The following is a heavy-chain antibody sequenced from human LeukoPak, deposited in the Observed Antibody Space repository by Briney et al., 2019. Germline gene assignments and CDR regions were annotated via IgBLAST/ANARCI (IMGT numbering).Heavy chain of an antibody. J-gene: IGHJ4*02. D-gene: IGHD4-11*01. CDR1: GFTFSDYA. CDR2: ISGSGGST. Sequence: GGSRRLSCTASGFTFSDYAMSWVRQAPGKGLEWVSSISGSGGSTYYADSVKGRFTISRDNSKNTLSLQMNSLRAEDTAVYYCAKGGTVTRSGYFDYWGQGTLVTVSS. V-gene: IGHV3-23*01. CDR3: AKGGTVTRSGYFDY.